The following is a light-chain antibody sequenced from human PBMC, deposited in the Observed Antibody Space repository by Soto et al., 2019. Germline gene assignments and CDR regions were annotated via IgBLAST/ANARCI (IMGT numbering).Light chain of an antibody. Sequence: EIVLTQSPGTLSVSPGERATLSCRASQTVRSSSLAWYQQKPGQAPRLLIYGASGRATGIPDKFSGSVSGTDFTLTISRLEPEDFAVYYCQQYGSSPYTFGQGTKLEI. CDR1: QTVRSSS. CDR3: QQYGSSPYT. J-gene: IGKJ2*01. V-gene: IGKV3-20*01. CDR2: GAS.